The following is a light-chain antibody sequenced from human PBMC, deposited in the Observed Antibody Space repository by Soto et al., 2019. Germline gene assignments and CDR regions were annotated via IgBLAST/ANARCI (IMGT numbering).Light chain of an antibody. CDR1: TSNLGAGYD. V-gene: IGLV1-40*01. CDR3: QAYDYILTASV. J-gene: IGLJ3*02. Sequence: QSVLTQPPSVSGAPGPRVTLSCTGNTSNLGAGYDVHWYQQLPGAAPKLVIFGNRNRPSGVPERFSGSKSGTSASLAITGLQAEDEAYYYGQAYDYILTASVFGGGTKLPVL. CDR2: GNR.